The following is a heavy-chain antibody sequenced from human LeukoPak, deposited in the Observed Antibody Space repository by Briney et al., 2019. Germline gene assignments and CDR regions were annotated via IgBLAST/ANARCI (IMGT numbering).Heavy chain of an antibody. Sequence: SETLSLTCTVPGASIITYYWGWIRQPAGKGLEWIGRFYTSGSTDYNPSLRSRVTMSVDTSKNQFSLNLYSVTAADTAVYYCARGGDPYSSSSGRTFDFWGQGTMVTVSS. CDR2: FYTSGST. D-gene: IGHD6-6*01. CDR3: ARGGDPYSSSSGRTFDF. V-gene: IGHV4-4*07. J-gene: IGHJ3*01. CDR1: GASIITYY.